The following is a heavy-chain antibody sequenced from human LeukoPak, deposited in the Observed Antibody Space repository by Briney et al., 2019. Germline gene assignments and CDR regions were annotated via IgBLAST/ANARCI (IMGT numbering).Heavy chain of an antibody. CDR3: AKDQGTYCSTTSCYAPDAFDI. D-gene: IGHD2-2*01. V-gene: IGHV3-73*01. J-gene: IGHJ3*02. CDR2: IDKKDNLYAT. Sequence: GGSLRLSCAASGFTFSGYAVHWVRHSSGKGLEWVGHIDKKDNLYATAYAESVKGRFTISRDNSKNTLYLQMNSLRAEDTAVYYCAKDQGTYCSTTSCYAPDAFDIWGQGTMVTVSS. CDR1: GFTFSGYA.